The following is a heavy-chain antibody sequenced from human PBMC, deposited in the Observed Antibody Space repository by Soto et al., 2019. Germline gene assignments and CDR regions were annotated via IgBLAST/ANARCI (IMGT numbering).Heavy chain of an antibody. D-gene: IGHD6-19*01. CDR2: ISAYNGNT. V-gene: IGHV1-18*01. J-gene: IGHJ3*02. CDR3: ARNGYNSCWSTSADAFDI. Sequence: ASVKVSCKASGYTFTSYGISWVRQAPGQGLEWMGWISAYNGNTNYAQKLQGRVTMTTDTSTSTAYMELRSLRSDDTAVYYCARNGYNSCWSTSADAFDIWGQGTMVTVSS. CDR1: GYTFTSYG.